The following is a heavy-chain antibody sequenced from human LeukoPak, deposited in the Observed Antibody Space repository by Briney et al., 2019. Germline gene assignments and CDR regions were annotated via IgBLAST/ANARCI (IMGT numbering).Heavy chain of an antibody. V-gene: IGHV3-64*01. CDR1: GFTFSSYA. CDR3: AREWGDGYRRVFDY. J-gene: IGHJ4*02. CDR2: ISSNGGST. D-gene: IGHD5-24*01. Sequence: GGSLRLSCAASGFTFSSYAMHWVRQAPGKGLEYVSAISSNGGSTYYANSVKGRFTISRDNSKNTLYLQMGSLRAEDVAVYYCAREWGDGYRRVFDYWGQGTLVTVSS.